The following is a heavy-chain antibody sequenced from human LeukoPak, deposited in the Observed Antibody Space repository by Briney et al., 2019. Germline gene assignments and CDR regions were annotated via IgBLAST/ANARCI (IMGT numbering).Heavy chain of an antibody. CDR2: MSSTGNTI. Sequence: PGGSLRLPCAASGFTFSDYYMNWIRQAPGKGLEWISYMSSTGNTIYYPDSVKGRFTVSRDNAKNSLYLQMNSLRAEDTAVYHCAREGTWRSFDIWGQGTMVTVSS. J-gene: IGHJ3*02. D-gene: IGHD5-12*01. V-gene: IGHV3-11*04. CDR1: GFTFSDYY. CDR3: AREGTWRSFDI.